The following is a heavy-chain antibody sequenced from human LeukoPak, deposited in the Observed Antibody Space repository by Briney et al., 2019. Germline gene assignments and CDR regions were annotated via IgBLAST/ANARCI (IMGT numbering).Heavy chain of an antibody. V-gene: IGHV3-23*01. D-gene: IGHD6-13*01. Sequence: GGSLRLSCAASGFTFSSYAMSWVRQAPGKGLVWVSSLSGSGGSTYYADSVKGRFTISRDNSKNTLFLQMNSLRAEDTAVYYCALSAAGTGSSDYWGQGTLVTVSS. J-gene: IGHJ4*02. CDR3: ALSAAGTGSSDY. CDR1: GFTFSSYA. CDR2: LSGSGGST.